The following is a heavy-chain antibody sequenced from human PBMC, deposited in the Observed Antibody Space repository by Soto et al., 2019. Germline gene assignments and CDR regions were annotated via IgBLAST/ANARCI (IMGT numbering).Heavy chain of an antibody. J-gene: IGHJ3*02. CDR2: ISGSGDST. CDR3: ARVGAKGEAFDI. V-gene: IGHV3-23*01. CDR1: GFTFSSYA. Sequence: GGSLRLSCAASGFTFSSYAMSWVRQGPGKGLEWVSAISGSGDSTYYADSVKGRFTISRDNSKNSLHLQMNSLRAEDTAVYYCARVGAKGEAFDIWGQGTMVTVSS. D-gene: IGHD1-26*01.